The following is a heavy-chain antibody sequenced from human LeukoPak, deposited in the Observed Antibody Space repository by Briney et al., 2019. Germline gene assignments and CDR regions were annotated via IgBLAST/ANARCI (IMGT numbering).Heavy chain of an antibody. J-gene: IGHJ4*02. V-gene: IGHV1-24*01. CDR1: GYTLTELC. CDR3: VTHHYSSSWYFSRTEENPSHFILTLHY. Sequence: ASVKVSCKVSGYTLTELCIHWVRQAPGKGLEWMGGFDPEDGETIYAQKFQGRVTMTEDTSTDTAYMQLSSLTSEDTAVYYCVTHHYSSSWYFSRTEENPSHFILTLHYWGQGTLVTVSS. CDR2: FDPEDGET. D-gene: IGHD6-13*01.